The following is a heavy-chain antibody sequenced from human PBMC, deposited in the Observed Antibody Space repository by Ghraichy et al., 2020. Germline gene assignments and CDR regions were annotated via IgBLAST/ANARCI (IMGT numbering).Heavy chain of an antibody. J-gene: IGHJ4*02. CDR2: IYYSGST. V-gene: IGHV4-59*08. CDR1: GGSISSYY. D-gene: IGHD6-19*01. Sequence: SQTLSLTCTVSGGSISSYYWSWIRQPPGKGLEWIGYIYYSGSTNYNPSLKSRVTISVDTSKNQFSLKLSSVTAADTAVYYCARHALVAGTWTLDYWGQGTLVTVSS. CDR3: ARHALVAGTWTLDY.